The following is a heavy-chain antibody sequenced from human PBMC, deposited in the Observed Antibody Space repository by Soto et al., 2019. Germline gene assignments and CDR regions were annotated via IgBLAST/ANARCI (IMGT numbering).Heavy chain of an antibody. D-gene: IGHD6-13*01. Sequence: QVQLQESGPGLVKPSQTLSLTSTVSGGSISSGGYYWSWIRQHPGKGLEWTGYIDYSGSTYYNPCLYSRGTISVDTSKNRVSLKLSSVTAADTAVYYCAIGELWYGSSWYGYWGQGTLVTVSS. J-gene: IGHJ4*02. CDR3: AIGELWYGSSWYGY. CDR1: GGSISSGGYY. V-gene: IGHV4-31*03. CDR2: IDYSGST.